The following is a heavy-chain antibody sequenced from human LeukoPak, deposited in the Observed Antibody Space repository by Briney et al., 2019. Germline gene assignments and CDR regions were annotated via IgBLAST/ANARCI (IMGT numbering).Heavy chain of an antibody. CDR2: ISPSGTDI. D-gene: IGHD6-13*01. CDR3: ARPLNGYGSSSLDY. J-gene: IGHJ4*02. V-gene: IGHV3-11*01. CDR1: GFIFSDYY. Sequence: GGSLRLSCAASGFIFSDYYMSWIRQSPGKGLEWISYISPSGTDIYSIDSVRGRFIISRDNAKNSLYLQMNSLRAEDTAVYYCARPLNGYGSSSLDYWGQGTLVTVSS.